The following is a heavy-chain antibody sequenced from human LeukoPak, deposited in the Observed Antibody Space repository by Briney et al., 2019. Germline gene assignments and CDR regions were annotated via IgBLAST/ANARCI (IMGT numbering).Heavy chain of an antibody. D-gene: IGHD3-22*01. CDR2: YYSAST. J-gene: IGHJ4*02. Sequence: YYSASTNYNPSLKSRVTISVDTSKNQFSLKLSSVTAADTAVYYCARWQGAYYYDSSGDYWGQGTLVTVSS. CDR3: ARWQGAYYYDSSGDY. V-gene: IGHV4-59*01.